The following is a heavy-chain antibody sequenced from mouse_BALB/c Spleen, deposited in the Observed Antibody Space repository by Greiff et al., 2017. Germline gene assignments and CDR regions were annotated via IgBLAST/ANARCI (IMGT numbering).Heavy chain of an antibody. J-gene: IGHJ3*01. CDR2: IDPENGNT. CDR3: ARGGSSLFAY. V-gene: IGHV14-1*02. Sequence: VQLQQSGAELVRSGASVKLSCTASGFNIKDYYMHWVKQRPEQGLEWIGWIDPENGNTIYDPKFQGKASITADTSSNTAYLQLSSLTSEDTAVYYCARGGSSLFAYWGQGTLVTVSA. D-gene: IGHD1-1*01. CDR1: GFNIKDYY.